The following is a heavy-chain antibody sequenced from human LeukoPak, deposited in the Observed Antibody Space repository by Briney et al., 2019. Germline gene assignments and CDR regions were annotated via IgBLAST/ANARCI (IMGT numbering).Heavy chain of an antibody. J-gene: IGHJ4*02. D-gene: IGHD2-2*02. CDR3: AKGSRGYTNYYFDY. CDR1: GGSFSGYY. CDR2: INHSGST. Sequence: SETLSLTCAVYGGSFSGYYWSWIRQPPGEGLEWIGEINHSGSTNYNPSLKSRVTISVDTSKNQFSLKLSSVTAEDTAVYYCAKGSRGYTNYYFDYWGQGTLVTVSS. V-gene: IGHV4-34*01.